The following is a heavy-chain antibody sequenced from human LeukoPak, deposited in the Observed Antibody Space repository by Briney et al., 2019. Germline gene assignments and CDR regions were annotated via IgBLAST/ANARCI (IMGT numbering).Heavy chain of an antibody. Sequence: GGSLRLSCAASGFTFSSYAMSWVRQAPGKGLEWVSAISGSGGSTYYADSVKGRFTISRDNSKNTLYLQMNSLRAEDTAVYYCAKGQSEYYYYYYYMDVWGKGTTVTISS. CDR2: ISGSGGST. V-gene: IGHV3-23*01. D-gene: IGHD6-19*01. CDR1: GFTFSSYA. J-gene: IGHJ6*03. CDR3: AKGQSEYYYYYYYMDV.